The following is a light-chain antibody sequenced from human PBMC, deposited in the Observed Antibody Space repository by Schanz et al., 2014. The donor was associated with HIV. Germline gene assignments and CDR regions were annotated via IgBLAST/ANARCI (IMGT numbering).Light chain of an antibody. V-gene: IGKV3-20*01. J-gene: IGKJ2*01. Sequence: EIVMTQSPVTLSVSPGERGTLSCRASRSVNSNLAWYQQKPGQTPRLLIYGASTKATDIPDRFAGSGSGTDFTLTISRLEPEDFAVYYCHQYGSSPPYTFGQGTKLEIK. CDR2: GAS. CDR3: HQYGSSPPYT. CDR1: RSVNSN.